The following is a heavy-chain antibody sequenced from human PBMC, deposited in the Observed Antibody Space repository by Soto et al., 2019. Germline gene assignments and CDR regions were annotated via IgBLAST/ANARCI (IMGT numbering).Heavy chain of an antibody. CDR2: ISGSGGST. J-gene: IGHJ6*03. CDR3: AKAHRRARFLEWLNYYMDV. Sequence: PGGSLRLSCAASGFTFSSYAMSWVRQAPGKGLEWVSAISGSGGSTYYADSVKGRFTISRDNSKNTLYLQMNSLRAEDTTVYYCAKAHRRARFLEWLNYYMDVWGKGTTVTVSS. V-gene: IGHV3-23*01. CDR1: GFTFSSYA. D-gene: IGHD3-3*01.